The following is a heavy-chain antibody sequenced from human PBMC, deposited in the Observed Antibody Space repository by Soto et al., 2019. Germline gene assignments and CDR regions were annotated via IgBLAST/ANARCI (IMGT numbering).Heavy chain of an antibody. D-gene: IGHD6-19*01. Sequence: TLSLPCTVSCGSISSGGYYWSWNRQHPGKGLEWIGYIYYSGSTYYNPSLKSRVTISVDTSKNQFSLKLSSVTAEDTAVYYCAKDRIAVAGTWYYYYGMDVWGQGTTVTVSS. CDR2: IYYSGST. V-gene: IGHV4-31*03. CDR3: AKDRIAVAGTWYYYYGMDV. J-gene: IGHJ6*02. CDR1: CGSISSGGYY.